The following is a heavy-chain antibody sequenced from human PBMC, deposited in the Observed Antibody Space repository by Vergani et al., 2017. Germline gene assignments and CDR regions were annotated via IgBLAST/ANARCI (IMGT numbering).Heavy chain of an antibody. CDR2: ISAYNGNT. CDR3: ARDQSMITFGGVIGVSDAFDI. CDR1: GYTFTSYG. Sequence: QVQLVQSGAEVKKPGASVKVSCKASGYTFTSYGISWVRQAPGQGLEWMGWISAYNGNTNYAQKLQGRVTMTTDTSTSTAYMELRSLRSDDTAVYYCARDQSMITFGGVIGVSDAFDIWGQGTMVTVSS. V-gene: IGHV1-18*04. J-gene: IGHJ3*02. D-gene: IGHD3-16*02.